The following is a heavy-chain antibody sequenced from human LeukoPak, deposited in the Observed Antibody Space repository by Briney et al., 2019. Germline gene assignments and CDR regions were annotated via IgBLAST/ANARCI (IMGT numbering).Heavy chain of an antibody. J-gene: IGHJ6*02. CDR1: GFTFSSYA. V-gene: IGHV3-74*01. Sequence: PGGSLRLSCAASGFTFSSYAMSWVRQAPGKGLVWVSRIKSDGINTIYADSVKGRFTVSRDNAKNTLYLQMNSLRVDDTAVYYCARPSHSGYDEGMDVWGQGTTVIVSS. CDR3: ARPSHSGYDEGMDV. D-gene: IGHD1-26*01. CDR2: IKSDGINT.